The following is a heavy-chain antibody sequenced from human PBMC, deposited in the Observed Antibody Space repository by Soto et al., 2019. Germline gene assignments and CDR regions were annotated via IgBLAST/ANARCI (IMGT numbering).Heavy chain of an antibody. CDR1: GDTFSSYA. D-gene: IGHD2-2*01. Sequence: SVKVSCKASGDTFSSYAISWVRQAPGQGLEWMGGIIPIFGTANYAQKFQGRVTITADESTSTTYMELSSLRSKDTAVYYCARRYCIRSNCYWFDYWGQGTLVTVSS. V-gene: IGHV1-69*13. CDR2: IIPIFGTA. CDR3: ARRYCIRSNCYWFDY. J-gene: IGHJ4*02.